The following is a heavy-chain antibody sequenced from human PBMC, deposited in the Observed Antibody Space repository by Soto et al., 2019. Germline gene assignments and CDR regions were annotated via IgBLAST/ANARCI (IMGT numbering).Heavy chain of an antibody. V-gene: IGHV4-59*01. J-gene: IGHJ4*02. CDR3: AGFSSGNYLFGL. CDR1: DGSISSYY. CDR2: IYGTGTT. Sequence: SETLSLTCTVSDGSISSYYWRWIRQPPGKGLEWIGYIYGTGTTNYAPSLKNRVTMSLHTSKNQFSLTLSSVTAADTAMYYCAGFSSGNYLFGLWGAGTLVTVCS. D-gene: IGHD1-26*01.